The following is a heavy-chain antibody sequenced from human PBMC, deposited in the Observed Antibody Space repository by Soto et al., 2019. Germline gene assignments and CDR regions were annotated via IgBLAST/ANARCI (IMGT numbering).Heavy chain of an antibody. CDR1: ASIFRGYG. V-gene: IGHV3-33*01. Sequence: QELLVESGGGVVQTGRSLRLSCAASASIFRGYGMHWVRQAPGKGLEWVAVIWFDGSNKYYADSVKGRFTISRDNSNNMLYLQMDSVRAEDTAVYYCARDGFGGTAFRGFCDYWGQGALVTVSS. CDR3: ARDGFGGTAFRGFCDY. J-gene: IGHJ4*02. D-gene: IGHD3-16*01. CDR2: IWFDGSNK.